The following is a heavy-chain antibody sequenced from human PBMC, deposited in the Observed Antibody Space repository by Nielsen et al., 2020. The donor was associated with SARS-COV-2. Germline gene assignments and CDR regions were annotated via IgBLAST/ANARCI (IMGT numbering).Heavy chain of an antibody. Sequence: VRQAPGKGLEWVAVISYDGSNKYYADSVKGRFTISRDNSKNTLYLQMNSLRAEDTAVYYRAREGEYSSSSDLDYYYGMDVWGQGTTVTVSS. CDR2: ISYDGSNK. J-gene: IGHJ6*02. CDR3: AREGEYSSSSDLDYYYGMDV. D-gene: IGHD6-6*01. V-gene: IGHV3-30*04.